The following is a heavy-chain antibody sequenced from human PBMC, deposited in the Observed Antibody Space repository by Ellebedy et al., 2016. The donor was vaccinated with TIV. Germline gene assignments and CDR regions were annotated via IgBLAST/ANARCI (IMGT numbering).Heavy chain of an antibody. Sequence: GESLKISCAASGFTFSDNAMGWVRQAPGKGLEWVSSISHRGVSTYYPDSAKGRFTLSRDNSKNTLFLQMSGLRAEDTAVYFCARRSTDFAFDSWGQGTLVTVSS. D-gene: IGHD3/OR15-3a*01. CDR1: GFTFSDNA. V-gene: IGHV3-23*01. CDR3: ARRSTDFAFDS. CDR2: ISHRGVST. J-gene: IGHJ4*02.